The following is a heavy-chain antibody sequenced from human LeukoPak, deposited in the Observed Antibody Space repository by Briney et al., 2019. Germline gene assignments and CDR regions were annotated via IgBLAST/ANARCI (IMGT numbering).Heavy chain of an antibody. CDR2: IYYSGST. CDR3: ARVLDYYDSSGYRNYYYYYMDV. CDR1: GGSISNYS. V-gene: IGHV4-59*01. J-gene: IGHJ6*03. Sequence: PSETLSLTCTVSGGSISNYSWTWIRQPPGKGLEWIGHIYYSGSTNYNPSLNKSSLKSRVTMSVDTSKNQFSLRLSSVTAADTAVYYCARVLDYYDSSGYRNYYYYYMDVWGKGTTVTISS. D-gene: IGHD3-22*01.